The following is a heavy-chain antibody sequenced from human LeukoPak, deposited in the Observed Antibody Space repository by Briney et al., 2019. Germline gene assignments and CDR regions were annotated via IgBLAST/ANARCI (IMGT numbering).Heavy chain of an antibody. D-gene: IGHD3-10*01. Sequence: QSSETLSLTCTVSGGSISSSSYYWGWIRQPPGKGLEWIGSIYYSGSTYYNPSLKSRVTISVDTSKNQFSLKLSSVTAADTAVYYCARDRETPYGSGPGPFDYWGQGTLVTVSS. J-gene: IGHJ4*02. V-gene: IGHV4-39*07. CDR2: IYYSGST. CDR1: GGSISSSSYY. CDR3: ARDRETPYGSGPGPFDY.